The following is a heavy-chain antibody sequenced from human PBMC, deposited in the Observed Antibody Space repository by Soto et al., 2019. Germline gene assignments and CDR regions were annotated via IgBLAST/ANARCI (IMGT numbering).Heavy chain of an antibody. CDR2: VSGSGGST. Sequence: LRLSCGATGFTFTSYAMNWVGRAPGKGLEWVSGVSGSGGSTYYADSVKGRFTISRDNSKNTLYLQMSSLRAEDTAVYVCAKDPCQEVAEMTGFDFRGQGIFVTVS. CDR3: AKDPCQEVAEMTGFDF. D-gene: IGHD5-12*01. V-gene: IGHV3-23*01. CDR1: GFTFTSYA. J-gene: IGHJ4*02.